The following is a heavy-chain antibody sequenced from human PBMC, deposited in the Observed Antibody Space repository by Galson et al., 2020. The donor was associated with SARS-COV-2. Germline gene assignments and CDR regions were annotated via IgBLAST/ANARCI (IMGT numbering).Heavy chain of an antibody. D-gene: IGHD3-9*01. V-gene: IGHV3-7*03. CDR3: ARVSMSPSPRVPYYDILTGSKRAIDAFDI. J-gene: IGHJ3*02. CDR1: GFTFSSYW. CDR2: IKQDGSEK. Sequence: GGSLRLSCAASGFTFSSYWMSWVRQAPGKGLEWVANIKQDGSEKYYVDSVKGRFTISRDNAKNSLYLQMNSLRAEDTAVYYCARVSMSPSPRVPYYDILTGSKRAIDAFDIWGQGTMVTVSS.